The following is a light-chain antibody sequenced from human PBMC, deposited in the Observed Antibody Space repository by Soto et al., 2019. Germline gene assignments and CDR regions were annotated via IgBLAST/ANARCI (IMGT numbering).Light chain of an antibody. Sequence: DIQMTQSPSSLSASVGARVTITCRASQSISTFLNWYQQVPGKAPKLLIHDASRLQSGIPSRFSGSGSGTDFTLTIGSLQPEEFATYYCQQTYNIPRSFGQGTKVEI. J-gene: IGKJ1*01. CDR1: QSISTF. V-gene: IGKV1-39*01. CDR2: DAS. CDR3: QQTYNIPRS.